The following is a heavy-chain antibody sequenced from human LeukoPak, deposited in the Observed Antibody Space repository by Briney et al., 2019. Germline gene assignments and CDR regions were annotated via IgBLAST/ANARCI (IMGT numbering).Heavy chain of an antibody. Sequence: GGSLRLSCAASGFNFGTYWMSWVRQAPGKGLEWLANIRQDGSVRFYVDSVKGRFTISRDNAKSSLYLQMNSLRVEDTAVYYCASSHDSSGNDWGQGTLVTVSS. D-gene: IGHD3-22*01. J-gene: IGHJ4*02. CDR2: IRQDGSVR. CDR3: ASSHDSSGND. CDR1: GFNFGTYW. V-gene: IGHV3-7*01.